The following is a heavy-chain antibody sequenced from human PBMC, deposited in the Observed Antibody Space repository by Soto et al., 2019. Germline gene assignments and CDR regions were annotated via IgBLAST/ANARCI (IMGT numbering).Heavy chain of an antibody. V-gene: IGHV3-15*01. J-gene: IGHJ4*02. CDR2: IRSKADGGTT. D-gene: IGHD4-17*01. CDR3: TTTRGVPDF. Sequence: GGSLRLSCATSDFILSDVWMSWVRQAPGKGLEWVGRIRSKADGGTTDYAVPVKGRFTISRDDSKNTLYLQMNSLRTEDTALYYCTTTRGVPDFWGQGTLVTVSS. CDR1: DFILSDVW.